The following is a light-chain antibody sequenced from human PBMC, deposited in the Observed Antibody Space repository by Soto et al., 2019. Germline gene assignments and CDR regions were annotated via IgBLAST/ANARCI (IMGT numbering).Light chain of an antibody. CDR2: AAS. CDR3: QQSYSPPYT. Sequence: DIQMTQSPSSLTASVGDRVTITCRGSQSIGSYLNWYQQKPGKAPKILIYAASTLQRGVSSRFSRTESGTDLTFTTISPHPEDIATYYCQQSYSPPYTFGHRTKLELK. V-gene: IGKV1-39*01. J-gene: IGKJ2*01. CDR1: QSIGSY.